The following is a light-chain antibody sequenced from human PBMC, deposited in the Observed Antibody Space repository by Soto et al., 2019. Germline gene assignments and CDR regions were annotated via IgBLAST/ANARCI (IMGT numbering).Light chain of an antibody. V-gene: IGKV3-15*01. J-gene: IGKJ5*01. CDR2: GAS. CDR3: HQYKNWSLT. Sequence: EIVMTQSPATLSVSPGERATVSCRASQSVRSNLAWYQQKPGQAPRLLIYGASTRATGIPARFSGSGSGTEFTLTISSLQSEDFAIYYCHQYKNWSLTFGQGTRLEIK. CDR1: QSVRSN.